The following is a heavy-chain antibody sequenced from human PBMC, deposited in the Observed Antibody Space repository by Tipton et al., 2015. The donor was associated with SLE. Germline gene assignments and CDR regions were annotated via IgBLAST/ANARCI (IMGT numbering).Heavy chain of an antibody. CDR1: GGSISSGDYY. J-gene: IGHJ4*02. V-gene: IGHV4-31*03. CDR3: ARGFCTGTSCSGRALDC. CDR2: IYHSGST. D-gene: IGHD2-2*01. Sequence: TLSLTCTVSGGSISSGDYYWSWIRQHPGKGLEWIGYIYHSGSTDYNASLKSRVTISIDTSKNQFSLKLSSVTAADTAVYYCARGFCTGTSCSGRALDCWGQGTLVTVSS.